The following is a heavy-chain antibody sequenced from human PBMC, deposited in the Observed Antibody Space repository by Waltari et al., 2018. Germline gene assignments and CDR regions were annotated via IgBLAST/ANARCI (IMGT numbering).Heavy chain of an antibody. Sequence: EVQLVESGGGLVQPGGSLRLSCAASGFTYSMYWMHWVRQVPGKGLVWVSRSNGDGSSTSYADSVKGRFTISKDNAKNTVYLQMNSLRAEDTAIYYCARGARRTTVTTGWWYFDLWGRGTLVTVSS. CDR3: ARGARRTTVTTGWWYFDL. CDR1: GFTYSMYW. D-gene: IGHD4-17*01. J-gene: IGHJ2*01. V-gene: IGHV3-74*01. CDR2: SNGDGSST.